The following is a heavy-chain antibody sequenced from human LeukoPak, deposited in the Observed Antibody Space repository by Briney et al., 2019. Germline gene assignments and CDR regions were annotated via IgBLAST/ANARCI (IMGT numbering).Heavy chain of an antibody. V-gene: IGHV4-34*01. CDR2: INHSGST. Sequence: SETLSLTCAVYGGSFSGYYWSWIRQPPGKGLEWIGEINHSGSTNYNPSLESRVTISVDTSKNQFSLKLSSVTAADTAVYYCARGRARITMVRGVPFDAFDIWGQGTMVTVSS. D-gene: IGHD3-10*01. CDR1: GGSFSGYY. CDR3: ARGRARITMVRGVPFDAFDI. J-gene: IGHJ3*02.